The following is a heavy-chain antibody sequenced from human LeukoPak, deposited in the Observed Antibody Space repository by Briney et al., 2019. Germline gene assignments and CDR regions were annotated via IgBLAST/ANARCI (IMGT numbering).Heavy chain of an antibody. J-gene: IGHJ4*02. D-gene: IGHD6-13*01. V-gene: IGHV3-23*01. CDR2: ISDNGAGT. CDR3: AKTRPLDSSSWSHGDY. Sequence: PGGSLRLSCAASGFTYSRYAMSWVRQAPGKGLEWVSSISDNGAGTFYADSVKGRFTISRDNSDKTLYLQMNSLRAEDTAVYYCAKTRPLDSSSWSHGDYWGQGTLVTVSS. CDR1: GFTYSRYA.